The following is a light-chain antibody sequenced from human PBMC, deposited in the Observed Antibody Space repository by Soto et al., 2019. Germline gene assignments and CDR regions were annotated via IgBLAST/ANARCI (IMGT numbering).Light chain of an antibody. CDR2: TAS. CDR3: QQRSNWPLT. CDR1: QSVNSY. Sequence: EIVLTQSPATLSLSPGERATLSCRASQSVNSYLDWYQQIPGQAPRLLIYTASNRATGIPARFSGSGSGTDFTLTISSLEPEDFAVYYCQQRSNWPLTFGGGTKVQI. J-gene: IGKJ4*01. V-gene: IGKV3-11*01.